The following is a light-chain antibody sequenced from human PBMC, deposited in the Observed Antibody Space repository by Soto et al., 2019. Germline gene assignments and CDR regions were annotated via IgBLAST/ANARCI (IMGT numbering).Light chain of an antibody. CDR1: TIELGNYKL. J-gene: IGLJ1*01. CDR2: YLT. Sequence: QSLLTQLPSVSPSPRRSVTISCTGTTIELGNYKLGSWYEHRPGKGPKLSIYYLTKPPSGVPDRCSGSKSGSTASLLTSGLEVEEEAGYSSCSSGGTYGFRFGKGTKVTVL. V-gene: IGLV2-11*01. CDR3: CSSGGTYGFR.